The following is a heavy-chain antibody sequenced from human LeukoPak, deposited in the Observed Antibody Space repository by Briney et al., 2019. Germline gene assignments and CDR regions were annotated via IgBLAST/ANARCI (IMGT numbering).Heavy chain of an antibody. J-gene: IGHJ4*02. CDR2: IDPRDSYT. Sequence: GESLKISCKGSGYSFTSYWISWVREMPGKGLEWMGRIDPRDSYTKYSPSFQGHVSISADKSISTAYLQWSSMKASDTATYYCARLESSGYYVYWGQGTLVTVSS. CDR1: GYSFTSYW. CDR3: ARLESSGYYVY. V-gene: IGHV5-10-1*01. D-gene: IGHD3-22*01.